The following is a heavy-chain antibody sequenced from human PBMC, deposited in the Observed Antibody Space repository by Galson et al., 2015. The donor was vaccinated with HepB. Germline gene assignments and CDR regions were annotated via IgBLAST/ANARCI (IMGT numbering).Heavy chain of an antibody. CDR2: INAGNGNT. J-gene: IGHJ4*02. D-gene: IGHD6-13*01. V-gene: IGHV1-3*01. CDR1: GYTFTSYA. Sequence: SVKVSCKASGYTFTSYAMHWVRQAPGQRLEWMGWINAGNGNTKYSQKFQGRVTITRDTSASTAYMELSSLRSEDTAVYYCARRIAAAPLSPYYFDYWCQGTLVTVSS. CDR3: ARRIAAAPLSPYYFDY.